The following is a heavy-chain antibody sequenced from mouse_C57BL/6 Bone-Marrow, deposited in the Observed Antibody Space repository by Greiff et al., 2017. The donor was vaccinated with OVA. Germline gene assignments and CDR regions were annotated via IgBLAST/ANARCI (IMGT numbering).Heavy chain of an antibody. J-gene: IGHJ1*03. Sequence: EVMLVESEGGLVQPGSSMKLSCTASGFTFSDYYMAWVRQVPEKGLEGVANINYDGSSTYYLDSLKSRFIISRDNAKNILYLQMSSLKSEDTATYYCARGGWDWYFDVWGTGTTVTVSS. D-gene: IGHD3-3*01. CDR1: GFTFSDYY. CDR2: INYDGSST. CDR3: ARGGWDWYFDV. V-gene: IGHV5-16*01.